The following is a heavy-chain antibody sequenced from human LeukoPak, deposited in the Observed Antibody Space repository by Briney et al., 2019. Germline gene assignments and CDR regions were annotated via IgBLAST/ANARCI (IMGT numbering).Heavy chain of an antibody. CDR1: GGSISSSSYY. CDR2: IYYSGST. V-gene: IGHV4-39*07. J-gene: IGHJ4*02. Sequence: SETLSLTCTVSGGSISSSSYYWGWIRQPPGKGLEWIGSIYYSGSTYYNPSLKSRVTISVDTSKNQFSLKLSSVTAADTAVYYCARGGASDFWSGYSFPYFDYWGQGTLVTVSS. CDR3: ARGGASDFWSGYSFPYFDY. D-gene: IGHD3-3*01.